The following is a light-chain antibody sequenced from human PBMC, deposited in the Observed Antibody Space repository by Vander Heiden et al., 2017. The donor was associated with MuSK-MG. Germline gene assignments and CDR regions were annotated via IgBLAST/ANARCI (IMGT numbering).Light chain of an antibody. Sequence: SALTQPPSVSASPGQSPTISCTGTSSDVGAYNYVSWYQQYPGKAPKLMIYDVSSRPSGVSDRFSGSKSGNTASLTISGLQAEDEADYYCISYTNSYTVLFGGGTKLTVL. CDR1: SSDVGAYNY. V-gene: IGLV2-14*01. CDR2: DVS. J-gene: IGLJ3*02. CDR3: ISYTNSYTVL.